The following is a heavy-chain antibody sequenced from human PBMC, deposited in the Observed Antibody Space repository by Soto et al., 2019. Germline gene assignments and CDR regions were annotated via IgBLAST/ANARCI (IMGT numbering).Heavy chain of an antibody. CDR3: ARVRRYYGSGSPSANRLRREFGMDV. CDR2: IYYSGST. CDR1: GGSISSGDYY. V-gene: IGHV4-30-4*01. D-gene: IGHD3-10*01. J-gene: IGHJ6*02. Sequence: QVQLQESGPGLVKPSQTLSLTCTVSGGSISSGDYYWSWIRQPPGKGLEWIGYIYYSGSTYYNPSLTSRVTISVDTSKTQFALQLSSVTAADTAVYYCARVRRYYGSGSPSANRLRREFGMDVWGQGTTVTVSS.